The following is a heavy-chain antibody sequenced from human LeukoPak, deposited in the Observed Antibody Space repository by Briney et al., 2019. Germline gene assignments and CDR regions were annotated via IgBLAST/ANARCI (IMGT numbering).Heavy chain of an antibody. CDR2: ISYDGSNK. J-gene: IGHJ4*02. Sequence: PGRSLRLSCAASGFTFSSYGMHWVRQAPGKGLEWVAVISYDGSNKYYADSVKGRFTISRDNSKNTLYLQMNSLRAEDTAVYYCARGPLPRGEEYFDYWGQGTLVTVSS. CDR1: GFTFSSYG. V-gene: IGHV3-30*03. CDR3: ARGPLPRGEEYFDY. D-gene: IGHD2-21*01.